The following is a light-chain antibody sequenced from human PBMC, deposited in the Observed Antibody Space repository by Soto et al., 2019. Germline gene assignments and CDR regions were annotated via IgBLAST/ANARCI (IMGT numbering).Light chain of an antibody. Sequence: QSVLTQPASVSGSPGQSVTISCTGTSSDVGGHNYVSWYQQHPGKAPKLIIYEVSDRPSGVSSRFSGSKSGNTASLTISGLQAEDEADYYCSSYTSSSTSYVFGTGTKVTVL. V-gene: IGLV2-14*01. CDR1: SSDVGGHNY. CDR3: SSYTSSSTSYV. J-gene: IGLJ1*01. CDR2: EVS.